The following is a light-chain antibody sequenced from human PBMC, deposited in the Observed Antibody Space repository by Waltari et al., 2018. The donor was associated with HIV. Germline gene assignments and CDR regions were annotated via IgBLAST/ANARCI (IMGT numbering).Light chain of an antibody. J-gene: IGLJ3*02. CDR2: DDS. CDR3: QVWDSTSDHRV. CDR1: SIGDKS. Sequence: SYVLTQPPSVSVAPGKTATITCGGNSIGDKSVHWYQQKPGQAPVVVIYDDSDRPSGIPERFSGSNSGNTATLTISRVEAGDEADYYCQVWDSTSDHRVFGGGTKLTVL. V-gene: IGLV3-21*04.